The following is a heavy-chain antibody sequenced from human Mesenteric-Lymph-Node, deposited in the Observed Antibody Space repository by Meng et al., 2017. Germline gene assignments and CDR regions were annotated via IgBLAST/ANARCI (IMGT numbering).Heavy chain of an antibody. V-gene: IGHV3-11*06. Sequence: GESLKISCAASGFTFSDYYMSWIRQAPGKGLEWVSSISSSSSYIYYADSVKGRFTISRDNAKNSLYLQMNSLRAEDTAVYYCARDYALGYYDSSGYYYGYYYYGMDVWGQGTTVTVSS. J-gene: IGHJ6*02. CDR1: GFTFSDYY. CDR3: ARDYALGYYDSSGYYYGYYYYGMDV. CDR2: ISSSSSYI. D-gene: IGHD3-22*01.